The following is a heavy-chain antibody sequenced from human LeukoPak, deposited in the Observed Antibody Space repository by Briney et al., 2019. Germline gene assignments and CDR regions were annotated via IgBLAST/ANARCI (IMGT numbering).Heavy chain of an antibody. D-gene: IGHD2-21*02. Sequence: PGGSLRLSCAASGFTLSTYGIHWVRQAPDKGLEWVAFILYDGSNTYYPDSVKGRFTISRDNSKNTLYLQMDSLRAEDTAVYYCAKDLGRNCGGDCYHFDYWGQGTLVTVSS. CDR1: GFTLSTYG. J-gene: IGHJ4*02. CDR3: AKDLGRNCGGDCYHFDY. CDR2: ILYDGSNT. V-gene: IGHV3-30*02.